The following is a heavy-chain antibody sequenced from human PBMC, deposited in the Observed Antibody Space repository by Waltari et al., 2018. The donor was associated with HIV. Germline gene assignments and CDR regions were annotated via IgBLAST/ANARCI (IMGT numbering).Heavy chain of an antibody. D-gene: IGHD2-2*01. CDR1: GYTFTSYG. CDR3: ARINCTSVSCYASLDY. Sequence: QVQLVQSGAEVKKPGASVKVSCKASGYTFTSYGISWVRQAPGQGLEWMGWGSAYNGNTNYAHELQGRVTMTTDTSTSTAFMELRSLRSDDTAVYYCARINCTSVSCYASLDYWGQGTLVTVSS. J-gene: IGHJ4*02. V-gene: IGHV1-18*01. CDR2: GSAYNGNT.